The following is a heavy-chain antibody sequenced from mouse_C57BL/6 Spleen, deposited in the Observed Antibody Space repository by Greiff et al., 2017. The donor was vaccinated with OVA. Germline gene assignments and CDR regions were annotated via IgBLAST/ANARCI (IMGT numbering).Heavy chain of an antibody. V-gene: IGHV1-52*01. D-gene: IGHD1-2*01. CDR2: IDPSDSET. CDR1: GYTFTSYW. Sequence: QVQLQQPGAELVRPGSSVKLSCKASGYTFTSYWMHWVKQRPIQGLEWIGNIDPSDSETHYNQKFKDKATLTVDKSSSTAYMQLSSLTSEDSAVYYCARKEAGFTTARYFDVWGTVTTVTVSS. CDR3: ARKEAGFTTARYFDV. J-gene: IGHJ1*03.